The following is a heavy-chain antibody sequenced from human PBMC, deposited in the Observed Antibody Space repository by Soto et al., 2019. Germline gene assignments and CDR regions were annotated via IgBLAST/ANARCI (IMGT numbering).Heavy chain of an antibody. V-gene: IGHV4-4*07. CDR1: RGYVNTLE. Sequence: TLSLACTVSRGYVNTLEWSWVRPPAGKGLEWIGRIFPNGNTDYSPSLKSRVTLSVDTSKNQISLNLTSVTAADMAVYYCARGGLASGELSFRGWFDPWGQGTLVTVSS. J-gene: IGHJ5*02. CDR3: ARGGLASGELSFRGWFDP. CDR2: IFPNGNT. D-gene: IGHD3-16*02.